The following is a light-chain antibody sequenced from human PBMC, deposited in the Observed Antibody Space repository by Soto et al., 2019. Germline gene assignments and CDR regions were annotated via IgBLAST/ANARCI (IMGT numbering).Light chain of an antibody. CDR3: QQYNNWPLT. CDR1: QSVSSN. V-gene: IGKV3-15*01. Sequence: EIVMTQSPATLSVSPGERATLSCRASQSVSSNLAWYQQKPGQAPRLLIYGASTRATDIPARVSGSGSGTEFTLTISSLQSEDFAVYFCQQYNNWPLTFGGGTRWIS. J-gene: IGKJ4*01. CDR2: GAS.